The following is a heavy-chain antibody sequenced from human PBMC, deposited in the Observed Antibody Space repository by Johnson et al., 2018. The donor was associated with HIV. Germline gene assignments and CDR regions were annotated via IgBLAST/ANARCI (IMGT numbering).Heavy chain of an antibody. CDR3: ARAIGDYYDSSGPI. CDR2: INWNGGST. D-gene: IGHD3-22*01. V-gene: IGHV3-20*04. Sequence: VQLVESGGGVVRPGGSLRLSCAASGFTFDDYGMSWVRQAPGTGLEWVSGINWNGGSTGYADSVKGRFTISRDNSKNTLFLQMNGLRAEDTAVYYCARAIGDYYDSSGPIWGQGTMVTVSS. CDR1: GFTFDDYG. J-gene: IGHJ3*02.